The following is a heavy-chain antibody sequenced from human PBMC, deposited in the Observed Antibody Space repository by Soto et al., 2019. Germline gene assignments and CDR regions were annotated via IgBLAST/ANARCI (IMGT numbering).Heavy chain of an antibody. CDR3: ALSLSSTRATVAASDAFDI. V-gene: IGHV1-18*01. J-gene: IGHJ3*02. D-gene: IGHD2-2*01. Sequence: ASVKAFCRASGYNFTSYGISCVRQSPRQGSEWMRWISAYNANTNSAQKRQCRVSMTTDTSTSTAYMELRSLRPDDTSVHYSALSLSSTRATVAASDAFDIWRQGTMSTV. CDR1: GYNFTSYG. CDR2: ISAYNANT.